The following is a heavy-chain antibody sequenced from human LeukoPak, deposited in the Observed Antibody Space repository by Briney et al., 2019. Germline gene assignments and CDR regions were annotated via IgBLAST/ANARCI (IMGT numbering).Heavy chain of an antibody. V-gene: IGHV3-21*01. J-gene: IGHJ4*02. D-gene: IGHD3-9*01. Sequence: PGGSLRLPCAASGFTFSSYSMNWVRQAPGKGLEWVSSISSSSSYIYYADSVKGRFTISRDNAKNSLYLQVNSLRAEDTAVYYCAREPILTGYYTWGYFDYWGQGTLVTVSS. CDR3: AREPILTGYYTWGYFDY. CDR2: ISSSSSYI. CDR1: GFTFSSYS.